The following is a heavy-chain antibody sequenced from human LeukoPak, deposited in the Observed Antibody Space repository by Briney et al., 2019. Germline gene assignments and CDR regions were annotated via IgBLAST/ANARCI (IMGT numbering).Heavy chain of an antibody. J-gene: IGHJ6*03. Sequence: GGSLRLSCAASGFTFSSYNMNWVRQAPGKGLEWVSSITSSSSYIYYADSVKGRFTISRDNAKNSLFLQMNSLRAEDTAVYYCARGPPIRGYRYGYDTGYYYSYSMDVWGKGTTVTISS. CDR1: GFTFSSYN. V-gene: IGHV3-21*04. CDR2: ITSSSSYI. D-gene: IGHD5-18*01. CDR3: ARGPPIRGYRYGYDTGYYYSYSMDV.